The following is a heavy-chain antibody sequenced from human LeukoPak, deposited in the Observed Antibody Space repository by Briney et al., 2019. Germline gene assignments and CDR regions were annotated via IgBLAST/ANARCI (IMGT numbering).Heavy chain of an antibody. CDR2: VSYDGSKK. Sequence: PGGSLRLSCAASGFFFGSYSMHWVRLAPGKGLQWVAHVSYDGSKKHYGDSVKGRFAISRDNSKNTLYLEMNSLRPDDTAVYYCAKLGYDSSGASKTLDYWGQGTLVTVAS. J-gene: IGHJ4*02. D-gene: IGHD3-22*01. CDR1: GFFFGSYS. V-gene: IGHV3-30*18. CDR3: AKLGYDSSGASKTLDY.